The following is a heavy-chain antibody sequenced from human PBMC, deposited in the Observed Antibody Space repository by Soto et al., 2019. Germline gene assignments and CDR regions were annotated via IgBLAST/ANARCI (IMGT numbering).Heavy chain of an antibody. CDR1: GGSISSGGYY. CDR2: IYYIGST. D-gene: IGHD2-21*02. J-gene: IGHJ4*02. Sequence: SETLSLTCSVSGGSISSGGYYWSWIRQLPGKGLEWIGYIYYIGSTHYNPSLKSRVAISIDTSQNQFSLKLSSVTAADTAVYYCARDRGGNSNYFDYWGQGSLVTVSS. V-gene: IGHV4-31*03. CDR3: ARDRGGNSNYFDY.